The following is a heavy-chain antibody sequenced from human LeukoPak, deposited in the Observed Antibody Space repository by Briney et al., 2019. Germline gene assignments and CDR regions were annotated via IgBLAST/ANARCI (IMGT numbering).Heavy chain of an antibody. CDR2: ISSSSSYI. Sequence: PGGSLRLSCAASGFTFSSYSMNWVRQAPGKGLEWVSSISSSSSYIYYADSVKGRFTISRDNAKNSLYLQMNSLRAEDTAVYYCATGIAVAGTNYYGMDVWGLGTTVTVSS. D-gene: IGHD6-19*01. V-gene: IGHV3-21*01. CDR1: GFTFSSYS. J-gene: IGHJ6*02. CDR3: ATGIAVAGTNYYGMDV.